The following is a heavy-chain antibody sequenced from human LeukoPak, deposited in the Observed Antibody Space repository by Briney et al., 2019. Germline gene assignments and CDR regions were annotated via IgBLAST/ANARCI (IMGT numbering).Heavy chain of an antibody. J-gene: IGHJ4*02. CDR1: GFTFGDYA. CDR2: IRSKAYGGTT. V-gene: IGHV3-49*03. CDR3: TREASVRRLLRYFDWPLYYFDY. D-gene: IGHD3-9*01. Sequence: GGSLRLSCTASGFTFGDYAMSWFRQAPGKGLEWVGFIRSKAYGGTTEYAASVKGRFTISRDDSKSIAYLQMNSLKTEDTAVYYCTREASVRRLLRYFDWPLYYFDYWGQGTLVTVSS.